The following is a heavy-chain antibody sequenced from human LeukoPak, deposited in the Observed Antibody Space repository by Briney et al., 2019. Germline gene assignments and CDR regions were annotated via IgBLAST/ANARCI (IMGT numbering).Heavy chain of an antibody. Sequence: ASVKVSCKASGYTFTGYYMHWVRQAPGQGLEWMGWINPNSGGTNYAQKFQGRVTMTRDTSISTAYMELSRLRSDDTAVYYCARVPESGDYVFAAFGIWGQGTMVTVSS. D-gene: IGHD4-17*01. CDR3: ARVPESGDYVFAAFGI. CDR1: GYTFTGYY. CDR2: INPNSGGT. V-gene: IGHV1-2*02. J-gene: IGHJ3*02.